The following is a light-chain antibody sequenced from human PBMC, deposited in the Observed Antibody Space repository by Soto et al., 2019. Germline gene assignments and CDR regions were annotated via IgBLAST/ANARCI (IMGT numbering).Light chain of an antibody. CDR1: QDISSW. V-gene: IGKV1-12*01. J-gene: IGKJ5*01. CDR3: QQGNSFPLT. Sequence: DIQMTQSPSSVSASVGDRDTITSRASQDISSWLAWYQQKPGKAPKLLIYAASSLQSGVPSRFSGSASGTDFTPTTSSLQPEDFATYDCQQGNSFPLTFGQETRLEIK. CDR2: AAS.